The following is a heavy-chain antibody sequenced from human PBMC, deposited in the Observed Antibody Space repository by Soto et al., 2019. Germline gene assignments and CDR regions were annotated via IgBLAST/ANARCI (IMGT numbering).Heavy chain of an antibody. CDR3: ARPTTDFKPDPPDGMDV. V-gene: IGHV3-53*01. CDR1: GFTVSSNY. D-gene: IGHD1-1*01. J-gene: IGHJ6*02. Sequence: EVQLVESGGGLIQPGGSLRLSCAASGFTVSSNYMSWVRQAPGKGLEWVSVIYSGGSTYYADSVKGRFTISRDNSKNTLYLQMNSLRAEDTAVHYCARPTTDFKPDPPDGMDVWGQGTTVTVSS. CDR2: IYSGGST.